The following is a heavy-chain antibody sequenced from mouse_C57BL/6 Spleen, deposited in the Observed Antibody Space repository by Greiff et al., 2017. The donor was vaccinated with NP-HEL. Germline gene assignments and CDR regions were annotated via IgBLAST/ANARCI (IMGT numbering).Heavy chain of an antibody. CDR1: GYAFSSSW. J-gene: IGHJ2*01. CDR2: IYPGDGDT. V-gene: IGHV1-82*01. Sequence: QVQLQQSGPELVKPGASVKISCKASGYAFSSSWMNWVKQRPGKGLEWIGRIYPGDGDTNYNGKFKGKATLTADKSSSTAYMQRSSLTSEDSAVYFCARCLIDYWGQGTTLTVSS. CDR3: ARCLIDY.